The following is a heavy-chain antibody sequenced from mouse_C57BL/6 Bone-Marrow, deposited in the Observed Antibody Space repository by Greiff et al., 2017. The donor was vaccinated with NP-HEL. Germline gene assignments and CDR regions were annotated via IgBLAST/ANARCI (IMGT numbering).Heavy chain of an antibody. CDR2: IYPGSGST. CDR3: ARSGSSLSYWYFDF. Sequence: QVQLKQPGAELVKPGASVKMSCKASGYTFTSYWITWVKQRPGQGLEWIGDIYPGSGSTNYNEKFKSKATLTVDTSSSTSYMQLSSLTSEYSAVYYCARSGSSLSYWYFDFWGTGTTVTVSS. CDR1: GYTFTSYW. D-gene: IGHD1-1*01. J-gene: IGHJ1*03. V-gene: IGHV1-55*01.